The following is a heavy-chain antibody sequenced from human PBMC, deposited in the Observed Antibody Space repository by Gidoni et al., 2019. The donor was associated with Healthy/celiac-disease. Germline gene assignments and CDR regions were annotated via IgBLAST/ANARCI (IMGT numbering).Heavy chain of an antibody. V-gene: IGHV3-9*01. CDR1: GFTFDDYA. CDR3: AKDRGSGWYGAFDY. J-gene: IGHJ4*02. D-gene: IGHD6-19*01. Sequence: EVQLVESGGGLVQPGRSMRLSCAASGFTFDDYAMHWVRQAPGKGLEWVSGISWKSGSIGYADSVKGRFTSSRDNAKNSLYLQMNRLRAEDTALYYCAKDRGSGWYGAFDYWGQGTLVTVSS. CDR2: ISWKSGSI.